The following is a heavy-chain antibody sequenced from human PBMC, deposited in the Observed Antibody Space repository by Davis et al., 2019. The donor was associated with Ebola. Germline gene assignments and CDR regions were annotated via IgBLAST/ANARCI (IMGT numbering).Heavy chain of an antibody. CDR1: GFSFSSYA. J-gene: IGHJ4*02. Sequence: GESLKISCAASGFSFSSYAMSWVRQAPGKGLEWVSVVSGGGGATYYADSVKGRFTISRDNSKDTLFLQMRSLRAEDTAVYFCAKESSDYFHFDYWGRGTRVTVSS. CDR2: VSGGGGAT. V-gene: IGHV3-23*01. D-gene: IGHD2/OR15-2a*01. CDR3: AKESSDYFHFDY.